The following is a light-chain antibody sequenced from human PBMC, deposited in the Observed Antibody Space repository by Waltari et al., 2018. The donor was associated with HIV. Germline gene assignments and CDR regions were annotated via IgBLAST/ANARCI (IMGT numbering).Light chain of an antibody. Sequence: QSSLTQPASRSWAPWQADPHPCIGTSNGGGGFKHVPLYQQHPDKAPKLLIYDVTNRPPGVSNRFSCSKSGNTASLAISGLQAEDEADYFCTAYKYSTRSYVFGTGTKVTVL. CDR1: SNGGGGFKH. CDR3: TAYKYSTRSYV. J-gene: IGLJ1*01. CDR2: DVT. V-gene: IGLV2-14*03.